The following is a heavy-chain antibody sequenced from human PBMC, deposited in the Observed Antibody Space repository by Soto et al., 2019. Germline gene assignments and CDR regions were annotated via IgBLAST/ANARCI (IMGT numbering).Heavy chain of an antibody. D-gene: IGHD3-3*01. V-gene: IGHV4-59*01. CDR3: VGGLSEWGRIAF. CDR1: GGSITNYY. J-gene: IGHJ1*01. Sequence: SETLSLTCTVSGGSITNYYWSWIRQPPGKRLEYIGYMYYSGNTYYNPSLKSRVTISGDASKNQFSLKLRSVTAADTAVYYCVGGLSEWGRIAFWGQGSMVTVS. CDR2: MYYSGNT.